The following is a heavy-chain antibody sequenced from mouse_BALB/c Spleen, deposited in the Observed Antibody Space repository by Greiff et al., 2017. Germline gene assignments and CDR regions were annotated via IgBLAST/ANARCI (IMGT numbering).Heavy chain of an antibody. V-gene: IGHV1S56*01. D-gene: IGHD2-4*01. J-gene: IGHJ1*01. CDR2: IYPGDGST. CDR3: ARGITEDWYFDV. CDR1: GYTFTSYV. Sequence: QVQLQQSGPELVKPGASVKMSCKASGYTFTSYVMHWVKQRPGQGLEWIGWIYPGDGSTKYNEKFKGKATLTADKSSSTAYMQLSSLTSENSAVYFCARGITEDWYFDVWGAGTTVTVSS.